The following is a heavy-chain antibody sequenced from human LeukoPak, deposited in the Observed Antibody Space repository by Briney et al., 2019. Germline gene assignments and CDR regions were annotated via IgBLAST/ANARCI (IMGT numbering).Heavy chain of an antibody. V-gene: IGHV3-74*01. D-gene: IGHD5-24*01. CDR3: AKGDLKWLQLTYFDY. J-gene: IGHJ4*02. CDR1: GFTFSRYW. Sequence: GGSLRLSCAASGFTFSRYWMHWVRQAPGKGLVWVSRINNDGSGTIYADSVKGRFTISRDNSKNTLYLQMSSLRADDTAVYYCAKGDLKWLQLTYFDYWGQGTLVTVSS. CDR2: INNDGSGT.